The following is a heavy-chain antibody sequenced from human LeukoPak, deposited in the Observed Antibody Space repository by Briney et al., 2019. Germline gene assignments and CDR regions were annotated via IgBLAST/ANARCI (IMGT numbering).Heavy chain of an antibody. CDR1: GGTFSSHA. CDR3: ARDEEGLSPEYFQH. V-gene: IGHV1-69*04. J-gene: IGHJ1*01. Sequence: GASVKVSCKASGGTFSSHAISWVRQAPGQGLEWMGRIIPILGIANYAQKFQGRVTITADKSTSTAYMELSSLRSEDTAVYYCARDEEGLSPEYFQHWGQGTLVAVSS. CDR2: IIPILGIA.